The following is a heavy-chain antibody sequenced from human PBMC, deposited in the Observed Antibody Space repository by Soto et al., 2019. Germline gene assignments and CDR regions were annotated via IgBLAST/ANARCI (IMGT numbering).Heavy chain of an antibody. CDR1: GFTVRNHG. Sequence: QVQLVESGGGVVQPGRSLTLSCAASGFTVRNHGMHWVRQSPGKGLEWVAVVSFDGRDEYYANSVKGRFTVSRDNSRNTVYLQMNSLKDEDTAVYYCAKLCRSLGFGSMRYFDSSDSDWYLDLWGRGTLVTVSS. V-gene: IGHV3-30*18. CDR2: VSFDGRDE. D-gene: IGHD3-22*01. J-gene: IGHJ2*01. CDR3: AKLCRSLGFGSMRYFDSSDSDWYLDL.